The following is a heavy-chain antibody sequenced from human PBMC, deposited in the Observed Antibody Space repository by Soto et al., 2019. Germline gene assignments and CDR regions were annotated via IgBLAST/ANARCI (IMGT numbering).Heavy chain of an antibody. J-gene: IGHJ4*02. CDR3: ARHEVHGSSSGLYY. V-gene: IGHV5-51*01. Sequence: PGESLKISCKGSGYSFTSYWIGWVGGVPGKGLEWMGIIYPGDSDTRYSPSFQGQVTISADKSISTSYLQWSSLKASDTAMYYCARHEVHGSSSGLYYWGQGTRVTVSS. CDR2: IYPGDSDT. D-gene: IGHD6-6*01. CDR1: GYSFTSYW.